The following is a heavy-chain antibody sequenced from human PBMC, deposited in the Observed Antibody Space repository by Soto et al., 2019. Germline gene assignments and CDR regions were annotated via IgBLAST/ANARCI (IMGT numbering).Heavy chain of an antibody. CDR2: ISYDGSNK. CDR3: AKEYGSSSFSPDFDY. D-gene: IGHD6-13*01. CDR1: GFTFSSYG. Sequence: QVQLVESGGGVVQPGRSLRLSCAASGFTFSSYGMHWVRQAPGKGLVWVAVISYDGSNKYYADSVKGRFTISRDNSKNTLYLQMNSLRAEDTAVYYCAKEYGSSSFSPDFDYWGQGTLVTVSS. J-gene: IGHJ4*02. V-gene: IGHV3-30*18.